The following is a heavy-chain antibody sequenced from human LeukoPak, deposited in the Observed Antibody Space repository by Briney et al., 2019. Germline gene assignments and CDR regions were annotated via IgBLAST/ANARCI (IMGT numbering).Heavy chain of an antibody. CDR3: ARSSEGRYYYDSSGYSYYYYYMDV. D-gene: IGHD3-22*01. CDR2: INHSGST. V-gene: IGHV4-34*01. Sequence: SETLSLTCAVYGGSFSGYYWSWIRQPPGKGLEWIGEINHSGSTNYNPSLKSRVTISVDTSKNQFSLKLNSVTAADTAVYYCARSSEGRYYYDSSGYSYYYYYMDVWGKGTTVTISS. CDR1: GGSFSGYY. J-gene: IGHJ6*03.